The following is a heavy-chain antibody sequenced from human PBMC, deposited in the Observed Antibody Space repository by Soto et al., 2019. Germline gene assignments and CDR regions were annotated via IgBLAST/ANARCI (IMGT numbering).Heavy chain of an antibody. J-gene: IGHJ5*02. Sequence: EVQLVESGGGLVQPGGSLRLSCAASGLTFSSNWMSWVRQAPGRGLECVANIKQDGNEKYYVDSVKGRFTISRDNAKNSLYLQMNSLRADDTAVYYCARVVGAPNWFDPWGQGTLVTVSS. CDR1: GLTFSSNW. V-gene: IGHV3-7*04. CDR2: IKQDGNEK. D-gene: IGHD1-26*01. CDR3: ARVVGAPNWFDP.